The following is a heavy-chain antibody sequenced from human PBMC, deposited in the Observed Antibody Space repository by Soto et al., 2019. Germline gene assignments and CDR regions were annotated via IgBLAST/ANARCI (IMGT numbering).Heavy chain of an antibody. CDR2: INTGNGNT. D-gene: IGHD3-22*01. CDR3: ARPKDYDDCLDL. J-gene: IGHJ4*02. V-gene: IGHV1-3*04. Sequence: QAQLVQSGAEVQKPGASVKVSCKASGYAFTRFTIHWVRQAPGQRLEWMGSINTGNGNTRFLQKFQGRVTFTRDTSANTAYMELSSLISEDTAVDYCARPKDYDDCLDLWCQGTLVTVSS. CDR1: GYAFTRFT.